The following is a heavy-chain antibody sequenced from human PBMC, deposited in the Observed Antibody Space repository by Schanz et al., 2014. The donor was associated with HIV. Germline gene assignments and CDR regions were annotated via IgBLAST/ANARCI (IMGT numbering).Heavy chain of an antibody. CDR3: ARGSRYTWDDGHLHY. Sequence: QVHLVQSGAALRKPGTSVKVSCKASGYSFSDYYIHWVRQAPGQGLEWMGWINPNSGDTNYAQKFRGRVTMTRDTSISTAYMELSSLGSEDTAMYYCARGSRYTWDDGHLHYWGQGTLVTVSS. D-gene: IGHD1-20*01. CDR1: GYSFSDYY. V-gene: IGHV1-2*02. CDR2: INPNSGDT. J-gene: IGHJ4*02.